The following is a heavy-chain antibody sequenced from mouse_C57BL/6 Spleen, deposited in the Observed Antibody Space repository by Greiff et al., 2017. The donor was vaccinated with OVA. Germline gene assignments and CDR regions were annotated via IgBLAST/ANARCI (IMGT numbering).Heavy chain of an antibody. D-gene: IGHD2-1*01. V-gene: IGHV1-26*01. CDR3: ARREVFYYGNYVGAMDY. Sequence: EVQLQQSGPELVKPGASVKISCKASGYTFTDYYMNWVKQSHGKSLEWIGDINPNNGGTSYNQKFKGKATLTVDKSSSTAYMELRSLTSEDSAVYYCARREVFYYGNYVGAMDYWGQGTSVTVSS. J-gene: IGHJ4*01. CDR2: INPNNGGT. CDR1: GYTFTDYY.